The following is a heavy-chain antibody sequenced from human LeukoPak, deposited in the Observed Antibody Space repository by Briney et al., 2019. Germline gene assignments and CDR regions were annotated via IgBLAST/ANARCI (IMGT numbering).Heavy chain of an antibody. Sequence: SETLSLTCTVSGGSISSSSYYWGWIRQPPGKGLEWIGSIYYSGSTYYNPSLKSRVTISVDTSKNQFSLKLSSVTAADTAVYYCARAGGDMIVANWGQGTLVTVSS. V-gene: IGHV4-39*07. J-gene: IGHJ4*02. CDR3: ARAGGDMIVAN. CDR1: GGSISSSSYY. D-gene: IGHD3-22*01. CDR2: IYYSGST.